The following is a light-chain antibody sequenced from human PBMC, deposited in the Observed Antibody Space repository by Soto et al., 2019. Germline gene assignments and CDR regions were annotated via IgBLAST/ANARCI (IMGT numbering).Light chain of an antibody. Sequence: EIVLTQSPGTLSLSPGERATLSCRASQSLSSSYLAWYQQKPGQAPRILIYAASTRAPGIPDRFSGSGSGPDFTLTISRLEPEDFAVYYCQQYDTSPRTFGQGTKVEI. CDR2: AAS. CDR3: QQYDTSPRT. V-gene: IGKV3-20*01. J-gene: IGKJ1*01. CDR1: QSLSSSY.